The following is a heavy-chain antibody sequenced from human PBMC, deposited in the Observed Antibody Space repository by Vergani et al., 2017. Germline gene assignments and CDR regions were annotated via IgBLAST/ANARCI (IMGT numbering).Heavy chain of an antibody. Sequence: EVQLVQSGAEVKKPGESLKISCTGSGYSFTSYWIGWVRPMPGKGLEWMGIIYPGDSDTRNSPSFQGQVTITADKSISTAYLQWSSQNASDTAMYYCAGLEDSGYDYPYYFDYWGQGTLVTVSS. CDR3: AGLEDSGYDYPYYFDY. D-gene: IGHD5-12*01. CDR1: GYSFTSYW. CDR2: IYPGDSDT. J-gene: IGHJ4*02. V-gene: IGHV5-51*01.